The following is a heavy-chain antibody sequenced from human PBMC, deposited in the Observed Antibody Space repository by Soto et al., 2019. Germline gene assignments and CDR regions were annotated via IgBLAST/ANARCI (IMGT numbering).Heavy chain of an antibody. J-gene: IGHJ6*03. CDR1: GGSISSYY. Sequence: SETLSLTCTVSGGSISSYYWSWIRQPPGKGLEWIGYIYYSGSTNYNPSLKSRVTISVDTSKNQFSLKLSSVTAADTAVYYCARAIVWFGDPPYYYYYMDVWGKGTTVTVSS. D-gene: IGHD3-10*01. CDR2: IYYSGST. V-gene: IGHV4-59*01. CDR3: ARAIVWFGDPPYYYYYMDV.